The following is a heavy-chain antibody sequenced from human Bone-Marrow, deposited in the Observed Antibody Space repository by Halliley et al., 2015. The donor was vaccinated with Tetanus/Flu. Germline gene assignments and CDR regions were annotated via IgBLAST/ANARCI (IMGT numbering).Heavy chain of an antibody. CDR2: VYNSGRT. Sequence: TLSLTCTVSGDSVSSSSYYWSWIRQPPGKGLEWIGYVYNSGRTNNNPSLKSRVTISVDTSKHQFSLKLSSVTAADTAVYYCARVSLGYCTGGSGYGPYFDDGGQGTLVTVAS. CDR3: ARVSLGYCTGGSGYGPYFDD. V-gene: IGHV4-61*01. D-gene: IGHD2-15*01. CDR1: GDSVSSSSYY. J-gene: IGHJ4*02.